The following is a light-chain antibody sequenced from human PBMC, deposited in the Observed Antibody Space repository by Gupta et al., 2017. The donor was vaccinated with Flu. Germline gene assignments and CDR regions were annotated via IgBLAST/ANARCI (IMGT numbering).Light chain of an antibody. CDR1: ASNIENNY. CDR3: GTWDSTRSAGV. V-gene: IGLV1-51*02. CDR2: KTA. J-gene: IGLJ2*01. Sequence: QSVLTQPPSVSAATGHKVTISCSGGASNIENNYVSWYQQRPGTAPKLLIYKTAKRPSGIPDRFSGSKSGASATLAITGLQTGDEADYYCGTWDSTRSAGVFGGGTKVTVL.